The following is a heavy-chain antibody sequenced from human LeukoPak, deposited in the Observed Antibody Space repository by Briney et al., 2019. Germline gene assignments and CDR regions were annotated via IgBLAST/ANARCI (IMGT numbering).Heavy chain of an antibody. D-gene: IGHD3-16*01. V-gene: IGHV4-38-2*02. Sequence: PSETLSLTCTVSGYSISSGYYWGWIRQPPGKGLEWIGYIYHSGSTYYNPSLKSRVTISVDRSKNQFSLKLSSVTAADTAVYYCARDFRSRTYYDYVWEIMDWGQGTLVTVSS. CDR2: IYHSGST. CDR1: GYSISSGYY. CDR3: ARDFRSRTYYDYVWEIMD. J-gene: IGHJ4*02.